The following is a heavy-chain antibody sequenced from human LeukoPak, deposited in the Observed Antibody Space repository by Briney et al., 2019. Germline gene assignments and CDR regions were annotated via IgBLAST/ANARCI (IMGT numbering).Heavy chain of an antibody. J-gene: IGHJ5*02. CDR2: ISYDGSFI. D-gene: IGHD6-19*01. Sequence: GRSLRLSCAASGFTFSSYGMHWVRQAPGKGLEWVAVISYDGSFIKYADSVEGRFTISRDNSKNTLYLQMNSLRPEDAAVYCCARIAVPGKAYNYFDPWGQGTLVTVSS. CDR1: GFTFSSYG. CDR3: ARIAVPGKAYNYFDP. V-gene: IGHV3-30*03.